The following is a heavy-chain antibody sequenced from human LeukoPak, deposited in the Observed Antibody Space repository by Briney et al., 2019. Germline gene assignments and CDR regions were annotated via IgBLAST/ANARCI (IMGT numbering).Heavy chain of an antibody. D-gene: IGHD5-24*01. CDR1: GFTFSSYG. CDR3: ASTRGDGYNTEDAFDI. V-gene: IGHV3-33*01. J-gene: IGHJ3*02. CDR2: IWYDGSNK. Sequence: GGSLRLSCAASGFTFSSYGMHWVRQAPGKGLEWVAVIWYDGSNKYYADSVKGRFTISRDNSKNTLYLQMNSLRAEDTAVYYCASTRGDGYNTEDAFDIWGQGTMVTVSS.